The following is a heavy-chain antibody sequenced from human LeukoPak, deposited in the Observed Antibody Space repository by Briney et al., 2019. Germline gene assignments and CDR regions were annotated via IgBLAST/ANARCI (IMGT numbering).Heavy chain of an antibody. V-gene: IGHV3-48*02. Sequence: GGSLRLSCAASGFTFSNAWMNWVRQAPGKGLEWVSYITSKNNGMYYADSVKGRFTISRDNAKNSLDLQMNSLRDEDTAVYYCARDSYGSPDYWGQGTLVTVSS. D-gene: IGHD2-15*01. CDR2: ITSKNNGM. CDR3: ARDSYGSPDY. J-gene: IGHJ4*02. CDR1: GFTFSNAW.